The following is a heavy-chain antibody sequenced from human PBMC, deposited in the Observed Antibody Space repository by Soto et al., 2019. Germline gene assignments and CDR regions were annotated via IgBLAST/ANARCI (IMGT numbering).Heavy chain of an antibody. CDR1: GFTFTSYA. CDR2: ISGSGSST. CDR3: PKDSRSAAEIDY. D-gene: IGHD6-6*01. Sequence: EVQLLESGGGLVQPGGSLRLSCAASGFTFTSYAMTWVRQAPGKGLEWVSTISGSGSSTYYADSVKGRFAISRDTSNNPLYLQTNSLRADDTALYYCPKDSRSAAEIDYWGQGTLVTVSS. V-gene: IGHV3-23*01. J-gene: IGHJ4*02.